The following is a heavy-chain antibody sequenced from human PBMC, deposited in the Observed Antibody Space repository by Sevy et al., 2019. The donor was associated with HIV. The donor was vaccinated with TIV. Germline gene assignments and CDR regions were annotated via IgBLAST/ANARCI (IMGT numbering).Heavy chain of an antibody. Sequence: ASVKVSCKASGGILSSSAIIWVRQAPGQGLEWMGGIIPILNIANNAQKFQGRVTITADKSTSTAYMELSSLRSDDTAVYYCTRVLGSGYYSPFDYWGQGTPVTVSS. V-gene: IGHV1-69*10. CDR2: IIPILNIA. J-gene: IGHJ4*02. CDR1: GGILSSSA. CDR3: TRVLGSGYYSPFDY. D-gene: IGHD3-22*01.